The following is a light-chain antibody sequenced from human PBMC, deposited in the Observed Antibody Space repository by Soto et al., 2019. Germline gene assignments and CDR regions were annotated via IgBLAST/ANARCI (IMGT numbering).Light chain of an antibody. J-gene: IGKJ1*01. CDR3: EQYNSQRT. CDR2: KAS. V-gene: IGKV1-5*03. CDR1: QYISSW. Sequence: DIQMTQSPSTLSASVGDRVTITCRASQYISSWLAWYQQKPGKAPKLLIYKASSLESGVPSRFIGSGSAAEFTLTTSSLQPDDFATYYCEQYNSQRTFGQGTKVEIK.